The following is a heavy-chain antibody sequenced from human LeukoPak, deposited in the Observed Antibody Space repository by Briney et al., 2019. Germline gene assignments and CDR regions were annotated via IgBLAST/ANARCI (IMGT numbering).Heavy chain of an antibody. D-gene: IGHD1-26*01. CDR1: GFTFSSYS. V-gene: IGHV3-21*01. CDR3: ARVAVGPIRAFDI. CDR2: ISSSSSYI. J-gene: IGHJ3*02. Sequence: GGSLRLSCAASGFTFSSYSMNWVRQAPGKGLEWVSSISSSSSYIYYADSVKGRFTISRDNAKNSLYLQMNSLRAEDTAVYYCARVAVGPIRAFDIWGQGTMVTVSS.